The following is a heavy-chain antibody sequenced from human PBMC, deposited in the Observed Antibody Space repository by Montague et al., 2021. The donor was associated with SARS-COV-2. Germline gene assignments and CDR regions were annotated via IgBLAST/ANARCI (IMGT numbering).Heavy chain of an antibody. V-gene: IGHV4-39*01. CDR1: SGSIRSSNYY. CDR2: IYYTGRT. CDR3: ARRNGGLAVGGIWFDP. D-gene: IGHD6-19*01. Sequence: SETLSLTCTVSSGSIRSSNYYWGWIRQPPGKGLEWIGSIYYTGRTFYNPSLRSRLAISIDTSNNQFPLRLSSVTAADTAVYYCARRNGGLAVGGIWFDPWGQGRLVTVSS. J-gene: IGHJ5*02.